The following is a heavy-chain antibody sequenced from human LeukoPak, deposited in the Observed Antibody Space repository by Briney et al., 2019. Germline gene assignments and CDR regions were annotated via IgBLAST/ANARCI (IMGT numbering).Heavy chain of an antibody. V-gene: IGHV3-30*02. D-gene: IGHD3-10*01. J-gene: IGHJ5*02. CDR1: GFTFSNYG. CDR3: SKDLTSDFGGDLDP. Sequence: GGSLRLSCAASGFTFSNYGMHGVRQAPGKGLEWVALISFDGSQKYYADSVKGRFTISRDNSKSTVYLQMNSLRVEDAAVYYCSKDLTSDFGGDLDPWGQGTLVTVSS. CDR2: ISFDGSQK.